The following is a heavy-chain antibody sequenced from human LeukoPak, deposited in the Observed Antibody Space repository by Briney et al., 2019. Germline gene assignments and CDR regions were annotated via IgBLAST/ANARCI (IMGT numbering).Heavy chain of an antibody. V-gene: IGHV3-11*04. CDR2: ISSSGRTI. Sequence: GGSLRLSCAGSGFTFSDYYMSWIRQAPGKGLEWVSCISSSGRTIYYADSVKGRLTISRDNAKNSLYLQMNSLRAEDTAVYYCARTDCSSSSCYELDYWGQGTLVTVSS. CDR1: GFTFSDYY. J-gene: IGHJ4*02. CDR3: ARTDCSSSSCYELDY. D-gene: IGHD2-2*01.